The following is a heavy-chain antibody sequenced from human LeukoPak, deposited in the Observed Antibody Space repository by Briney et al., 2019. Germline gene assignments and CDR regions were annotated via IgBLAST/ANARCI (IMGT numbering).Heavy chain of an antibody. Sequence: PGGPLRLSCEASGFLFRSNGMHWVRQAPGKGLEWVAFIRSDGNVTKYLDYIKGRFTISRDNSKNILYLQLNDVRPDDTAVYFCAKDRGFWSGFLFWGQGTLVTVSS. CDR2: IRSDGNVT. CDR1: GFLFRSNG. D-gene: IGHD3-3*01. V-gene: IGHV3-30*02. J-gene: IGHJ4*02. CDR3: AKDRGFWSGFLF.